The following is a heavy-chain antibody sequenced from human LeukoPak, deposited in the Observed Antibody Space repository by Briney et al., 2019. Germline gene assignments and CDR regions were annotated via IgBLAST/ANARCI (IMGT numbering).Heavy chain of an antibody. Sequence: GGSLRLSCAASGFTFSSYAMTWVRQAPGKGLEWVSGISGSGDTTYYADSVKGRFTISRDNSKNTLYLQMNSLRAEDTAVYYCAKGRPSMTTLDYWGQGTLVTVSS. D-gene: IGHD4-11*01. CDR1: GFTFSSYA. J-gene: IGHJ4*02. CDR3: AKGRPSMTTLDY. CDR2: ISGSGDTT. V-gene: IGHV3-23*01.